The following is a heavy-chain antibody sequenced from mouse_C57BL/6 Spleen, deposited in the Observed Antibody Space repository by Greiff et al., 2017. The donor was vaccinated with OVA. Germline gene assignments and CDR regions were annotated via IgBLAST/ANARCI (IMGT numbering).Heavy chain of an antibody. CDR1: GYTFTRYT. CDR3: ARDRLAY. CDR2: INPSSGYT. J-gene: IGHJ3*01. V-gene: IGHV1-4*01. Sequence: QVQLQQSGAELARPGASVKMSCKASGYTFTRYTMHWVKQRPGQGLEWIGYINPSSGYTKYNQKFKDKATLTADKSSSTAYMQLSSLTSEDSAVYYCARDRLAYWGQGTLVTVSA.